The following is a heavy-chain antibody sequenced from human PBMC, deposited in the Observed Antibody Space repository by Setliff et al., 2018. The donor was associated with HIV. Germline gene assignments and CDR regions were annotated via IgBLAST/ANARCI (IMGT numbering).Heavy chain of an antibody. CDR3: ARDQTGVAAAAFGGGSAWSDEGFDI. D-gene: IGHD6-13*01. CDR1: GGTLSNYV. Sequence: ASVKVSCKTSGGTLSNYVITWVRQAPGQGLEWMGMIIPMYNIPAYAQKFQGRVTFTTDESTSTAYMELSSLSSEDTAVYYCARDQTGVAAAAFGGGSAWSDEGFDIWGQGTMVTVSS. J-gene: IGHJ3*02. V-gene: IGHV1-69*05. CDR2: IIPMYNIP.